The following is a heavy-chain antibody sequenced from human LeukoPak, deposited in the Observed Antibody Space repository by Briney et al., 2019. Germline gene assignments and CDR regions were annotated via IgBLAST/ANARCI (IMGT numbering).Heavy chain of an antibody. CDR2: IDGSSSRT. V-gene: IGHV3-11*06. CDR3: ARSWHGVDS. Sequence: PGGSLRLSCAASGFIFSDYYMSWMRQAPGKGLEWLSYIDGSSSRTNYADSVKGRFTISRHNVKNSLYLQMNSLRAEDTAVYYCARSWHGVDSWGQGTLVTVSS. CDR1: GFIFSDYY. J-gene: IGHJ4*02. D-gene: IGHD2-8*01.